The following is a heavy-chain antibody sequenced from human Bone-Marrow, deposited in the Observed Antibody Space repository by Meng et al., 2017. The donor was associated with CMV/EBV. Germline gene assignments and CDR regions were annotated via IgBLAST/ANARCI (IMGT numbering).Heavy chain of an antibody. V-gene: IGHV3-30-3*01. Sequence: GESLKISCAASGFTFRSYAMHWVRQAPGKGLEWVAVISYDGNNKYFADSVKGRFTISRDNSKNTLYLQMNSLRPEDTAVYYCARDGQWDTNTNYRAFDVWGQGTRVPVSS. D-gene: IGHD1-26*01. CDR1: GFTFRSYA. CDR3: ARDGQWDTNTNYRAFDV. CDR2: ISYDGNNK. J-gene: IGHJ3*01.